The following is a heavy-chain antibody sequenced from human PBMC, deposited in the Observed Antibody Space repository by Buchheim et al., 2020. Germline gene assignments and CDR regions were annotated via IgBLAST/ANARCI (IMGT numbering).Heavy chain of an antibody. CDR3: ARGKGPAAGYYYYYGMDV. D-gene: IGHD6-13*01. J-gene: IGHJ6*02. CDR2: ILPLIGVV. Sequence: QVQVVQSGPEVKKPGSSVMISCKASGDTFNNFAILWLRQAPGQGPQWMGRILPLIGVVNNAQEFQGRVTMTRNTSISTAYMELSSLRSEDTAVYYCARGKGPAAGYYYYYGMDVWGQGTT. CDR1: GDTFNNFA. V-gene: IGHV1-69*04.